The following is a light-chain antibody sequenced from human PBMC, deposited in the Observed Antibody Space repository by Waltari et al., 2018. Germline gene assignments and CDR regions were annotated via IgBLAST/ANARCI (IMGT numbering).Light chain of an antibody. CDR3: QQRSS. CDR1: QSVSHY. V-gene: IGKV3-11*01. J-gene: IGKJ4*01. CDR2: DAS. Sequence: EIVLTQSPDTLSLSPGERATLSCRASQSVSHYLAWYQHRPGQAPRLLIYDASNRATGIPARFSGSGSGKDFTLTISSLEPEDFAVYYCQQRSSFGGGTKVEI.